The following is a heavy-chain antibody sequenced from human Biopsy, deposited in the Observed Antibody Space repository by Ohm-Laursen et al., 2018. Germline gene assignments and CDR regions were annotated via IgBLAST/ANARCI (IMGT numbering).Heavy chain of an antibody. D-gene: IGHD6-6*01. V-gene: IGHV3-33*01. CDR2: IWFDETNK. Sequence: SLRLSCAASGFTLTNHGMHWVRQAPGKGLAWVAVIWFDETNKHYADSVKGRFTISRDNSKNMLYLQMNTLRDADTAVYYCARDSSRRAREGGMDVWGQGTTVTVSS. CDR1: GFTLTNHG. CDR3: ARDSSRRAREGGMDV. J-gene: IGHJ6*02.